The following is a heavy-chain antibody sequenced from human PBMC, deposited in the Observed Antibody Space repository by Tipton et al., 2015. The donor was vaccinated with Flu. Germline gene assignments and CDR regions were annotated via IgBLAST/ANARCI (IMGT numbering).Heavy chain of an antibody. CDR1: GGSMSSYY. D-gene: IGHD3-10*01. CDR3: ARGSGSGTYVIFDF. Sequence: TLSLTCTVSGGSMSSYYWSWIRQPAGKGLEWIGRIYTSGITKYNHSLKSRVTMSVDTSKSQFSLELSSVTAADTAVYYCARGSGSGTYVIFDFWGQGTLVTVSS. CDR2: IYTSGIT. V-gene: IGHV4-4*07. J-gene: IGHJ4*02.